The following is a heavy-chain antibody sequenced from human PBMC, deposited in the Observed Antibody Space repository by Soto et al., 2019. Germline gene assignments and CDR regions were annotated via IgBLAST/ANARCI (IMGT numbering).Heavy chain of an antibody. CDR2: ITSGSSFI. J-gene: IGHJ6*01. V-gene: IGHV3-21*01. Sequence: EAQLVESGGGLVKPGGSLRVSCVASAFAFSSYSLNWVRQAPGKGLEWVSSITSGSSFIDYADSVKGRFTISRDDAKNSLFLQMSSLRADDTAVYYCARSQRNGAMDVW. CDR3: ARSQRNGAMDV. CDR1: AFAFSSYS. D-gene: IGHD2-8*01.